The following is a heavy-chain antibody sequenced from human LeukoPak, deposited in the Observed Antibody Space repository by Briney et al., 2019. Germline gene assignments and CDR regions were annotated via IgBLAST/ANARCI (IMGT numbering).Heavy chain of an antibody. CDR3: ARGSYYDSSGFHAYYFDY. V-gene: IGHV3-48*01. CDR1: GFTFSSYS. J-gene: IGHJ4*02. D-gene: IGHD3-22*01. CDR2: ISSSSSTI. Sequence: PGGSLRLSCAASGFTFSSYSMNWVRQAPGKGLEWVSYISSSSSTIYYADSVKGRFTISRDNAKNSLYLQMNSLRAEDTAVYYCARGSYYDSSGFHAYYFDYWGQGTLVTVSS.